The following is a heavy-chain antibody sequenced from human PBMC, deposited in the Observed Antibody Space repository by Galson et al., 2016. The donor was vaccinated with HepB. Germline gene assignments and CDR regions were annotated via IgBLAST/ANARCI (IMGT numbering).Heavy chain of an antibody. CDR2: IYQSGDT. Sequence: TLSLTCTVSGASITSGRYSWGWLRLPPGEGLEWIGYIYQSGDTYYTPSLRRRVSMSLDKSKNQFSLRLTSVTAADTAVYFCVRVANGGKFWIAGWGQGTLVTVSS. V-gene: IGHV4-30-2*01. CDR3: VRVANGGKFWIAG. CDR1: GASITSGRYS. J-gene: IGHJ4*02. D-gene: IGHD3-3*01.